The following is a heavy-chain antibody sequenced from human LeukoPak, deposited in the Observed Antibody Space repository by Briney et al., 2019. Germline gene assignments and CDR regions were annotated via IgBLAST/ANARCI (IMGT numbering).Heavy chain of an antibody. D-gene: IGHD6-19*01. CDR1: GGSISSGSYY. CDR3: ARVRINNDGSGWYWYNWFDP. CDR2: IYYSGST. V-gene: IGHV4-39*07. J-gene: IGHJ5*02. Sequence: SETLSLTCTVSGGSISSGSYYWGWIRQPPGKGLEWIGSIYYSGSTYYNPSLKSRVTISVDTSKNQFSLKLSSVTAADTAVYYCARVRINNDGSGWYWYNWFDPWGQGTLVTVSS.